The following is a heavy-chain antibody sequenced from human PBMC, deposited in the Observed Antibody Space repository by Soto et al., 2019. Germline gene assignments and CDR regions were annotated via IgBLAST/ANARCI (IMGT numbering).Heavy chain of an antibody. V-gene: IGHV1-69*13. D-gene: IGHD2-2*01. Sequence: SVKVSCKASGGTFSSYAISWVRQAPGQGLEWMGGIIPIFGTANYAQKFQGRVTITADESTSTAYMELSSLRSEDTAEYYCGRDRCSSTSCYARYGMDVWGQGTTVTVSS. CDR1: GGTFSSYA. CDR3: GRDRCSSTSCYARYGMDV. CDR2: IIPIFGTA. J-gene: IGHJ6*02.